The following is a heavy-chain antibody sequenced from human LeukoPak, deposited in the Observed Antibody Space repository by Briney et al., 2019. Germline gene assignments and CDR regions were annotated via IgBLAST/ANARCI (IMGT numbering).Heavy chain of an antibody. J-gene: IGHJ4*02. D-gene: IGHD5-24*01. CDR2: TSFDGGTS. V-gene: IGHV3-30*18. CDR1: GFTFSAYG. Sequence: PGGSLRLSCAASGFTFSAYGMNWVRQAPGKGLEWVAITSFDGGTSYYADSVKGRFTISRDTSKNTLYLQMDSLRAAATAVYYCAKSREGVPTRCLDSWGQGTLVTVSS. CDR3: AKSREGVPTRCLDS.